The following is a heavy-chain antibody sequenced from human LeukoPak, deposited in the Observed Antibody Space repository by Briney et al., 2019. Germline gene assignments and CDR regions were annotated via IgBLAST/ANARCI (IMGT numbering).Heavy chain of an antibody. CDR3: ARGRDYDSSGYYPNADY. D-gene: IGHD3-22*01. V-gene: IGHV4-34*01. J-gene: IGHJ4*02. CDR1: GGSFRGYY. CDR2: INHSGST. Sequence: SEALSLTCAVYGGSFRGYYWSWIRQPPGKGLEWIGEINHSGSTNYNPSLKSRVTISVDTSKNQFSLKLSSVTAADTAVYYCARGRDYDSSGYYPNADYWGQGTLVTVSS.